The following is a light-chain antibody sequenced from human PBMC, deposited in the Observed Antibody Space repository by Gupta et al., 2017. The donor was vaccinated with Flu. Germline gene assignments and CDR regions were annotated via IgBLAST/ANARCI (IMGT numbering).Light chain of an antibody. CDR3: QQYSHSPPIT. V-gene: IGKV3-15*01. J-gene: IGKJ4*02. CDR1: QSVVAD. CDR2: DAS. Sequence: ASLSVSPGQRATISVMTSQSVVADLFWYQQQPGQAPSLLIFDASTRGSGCPDRFSGSGSGTDFTLTIISLQSEDYGVYFCQQYSHSPPITFGRGTKVEI.